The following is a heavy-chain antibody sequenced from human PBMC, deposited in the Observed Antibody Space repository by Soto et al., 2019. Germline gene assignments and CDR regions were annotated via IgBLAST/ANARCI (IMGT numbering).Heavy chain of an antibody. J-gene: IGHJ5*02. Sequence: GGSLRLSCAASGFTFSSYSMNWVRQAPGKGLEWVSSISSSSSYIYYADSVKGRFTISRDNAKNSLYLQMNSLRAEDTAVYYCARGRYDFPNWFDPWGQGTLVTVYS. CDR2: ISSSSSYI. V-gene: IGHV3-21*01. CDR1: GFTFSSYS. CDR3: ARGRYDFPNWFDP. D-gene: IGHD3-3*01.